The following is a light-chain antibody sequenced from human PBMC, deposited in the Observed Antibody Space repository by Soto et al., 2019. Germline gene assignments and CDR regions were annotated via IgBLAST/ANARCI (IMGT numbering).Light chain of an antibody. CDR2: DVS. Sequence: QSALTQPRSVSGSPGQSVTISCTGTSSDVGGYNYVSWYQQHPGKAPKVMIYDVSERPPGVPERFSGSKSGNTASLTISGLQAEGEAYYYCCSYAGSPRYVLGTGTQLTVL. CDR3: CSYAGSPRYV. CDR1: SSDVGGYNY. J-gene: IGLJ1*01. V-gene: IGLV2-11*01.